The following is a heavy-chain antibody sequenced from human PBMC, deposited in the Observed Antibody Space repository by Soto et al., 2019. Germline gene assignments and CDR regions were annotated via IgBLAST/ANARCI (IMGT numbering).Heavy chain of an antibody. CDR2: ISSSSSYI. Sequence: EVQLVESGGGLVKPGGSLRLSCAASGFTFSSYSINWVRQAPGKGLEWVSSISSSSSYIYYADSVKGRFTISRDNAKNSLYLQMNSLRAEDTAVYYCARDPDPGRMDVWGQGTTVTVSS. J-gene: IGHJ6*02. CDR1: GFTFSSYS. CDR3: ARDPDPGRMDV. V-gene: IGHV3-21*01.